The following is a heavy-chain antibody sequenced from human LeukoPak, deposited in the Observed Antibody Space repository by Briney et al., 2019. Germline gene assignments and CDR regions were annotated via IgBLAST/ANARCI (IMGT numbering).Heavy chain of an antibody. CDR2: IRHDGSIK. CDR1: GFIFSTYG. V-gene: IGHV3-30*02. CDR3: AKDSLADIDY. Sequence: SGGSLRPPCAASGFIFSTYGMYWVRQAPGKGLEWVAFIRHDGSIKNYADSVKGRSTISRDNSKNTLYLQMNSLRAEDTAVYYCAKDSLADIDYWGQGTLVTVSS. J-gene: IGHJ4*02. D-gene: IGHD3-16*01.